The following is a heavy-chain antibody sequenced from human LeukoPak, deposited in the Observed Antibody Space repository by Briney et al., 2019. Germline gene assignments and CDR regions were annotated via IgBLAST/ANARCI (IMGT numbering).Heavy chain of an antibody. D-gene: IGHD5-24*01. V-gene: IGHV3-30-3*01. J-gene: IGHJ4*02. CDR1: GFTFSSYA. CDR2: ISYDGSNK. CDR3: ARGPLTGRWPDMGFDY. Sequence: GGSLRLSCAASGFTFSSYAMHWVRQAPGKGLEWVAVISYDGSNKYYADSVKGRFTISRDNSKNTLYLQMNSLRAEDTAVYYCARGPLTGRWPDMGFDYWGQGTLVTVSS.